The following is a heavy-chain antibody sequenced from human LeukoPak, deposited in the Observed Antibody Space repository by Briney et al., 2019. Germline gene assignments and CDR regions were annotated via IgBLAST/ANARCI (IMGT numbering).Heavy chain of an antibody. CDR1: GGSFSGYY. CDR2: INHSGST. D-gene: IGHD5-24*01. J-gene: IGHJ4*02. Sequence: PSETLSLTCAVYGGSFSGYYWSWIRQPPGKGLEWIGEINHSGSTNYNPSLKSRVTISVDTSKNQFSLKLSSVTAADTAVYYCAIYKMGFDYWGQGTLVTVSS. CDR3: AIYKMGFDY. V-gene: IGHV4-34*01.